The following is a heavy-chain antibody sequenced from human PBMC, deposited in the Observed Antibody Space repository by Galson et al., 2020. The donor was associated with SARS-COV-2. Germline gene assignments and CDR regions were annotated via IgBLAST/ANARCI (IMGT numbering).Heavy chain of an antibody. CDR1: GYSFTSYW. V-gene: IGHV5-51*01. CDR2: IYPGDSDT. J-gene: IGHJ5*02. Sequence: KIGESLKISCKGSGYSFTSYWIGWVRQMPGKGLEWMGIIYPGDSDTRYSPSFQGQVTISADKSSSTAYLQWSSLKASDTAMYYCARGETTVPAAITTIGWFDPWGQGTLVTVSS. D-gene: IGHD2-2*01. CDR3: ARGETTVPAAITTIGWFDP.